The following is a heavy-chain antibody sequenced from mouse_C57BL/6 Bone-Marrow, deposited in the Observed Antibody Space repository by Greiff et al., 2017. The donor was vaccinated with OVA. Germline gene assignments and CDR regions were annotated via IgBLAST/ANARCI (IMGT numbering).Heavy chain of an antibody. CDR1: GYTFTSYW. J-gene: IGHJ2*01. Sequence: QVQLQQPGAELVRPGPSVKLSCKASGYTFTSYWMHWVKQRPGQGLEWIGVIDPSDSYTNYNQKFKGKATLTVDTSSSTAYMQLSSLTSEDSAVYYCARSGGSSPSFDYWGQGTTLTVSS. CDR3: ARSGGSSPSFDY. V-gene: IGHV1-59*01. D-gene: IGHD1-1*01. CDR2: IDPSDSYT.